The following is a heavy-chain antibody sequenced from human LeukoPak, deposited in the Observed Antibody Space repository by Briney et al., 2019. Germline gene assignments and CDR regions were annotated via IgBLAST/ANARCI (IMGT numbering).Heavy chain of an antibody. D-gene: IGHD3-22*01. CDR1: GFTFSNYA. Sequence: GGSLRLSCAVSGFTFSNYAMSWVRQAPGKGLEWVSGISGSGGSTYYADSMKGRFTISRDNSKNTLYLQMNSLRAEDMAVYYCAKGRYITMIVVVIGDAFDIWGQGTMVTVSS. J-gene: IGHJ3*02. CDR2: ISGSGGST. CDR3: AKGRYITMIVVVIGDAFDI. V-gene: IGHV3-23*01.